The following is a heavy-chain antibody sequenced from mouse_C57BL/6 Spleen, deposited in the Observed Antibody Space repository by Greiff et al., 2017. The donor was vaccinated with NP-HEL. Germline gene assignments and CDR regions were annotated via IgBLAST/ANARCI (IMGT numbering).Heavy chain of an antibody. CDR1: GYAFSSYW. Sequence: VQLQQSGAELVKPGASVKISCTASGYAFSSYWMNWVKQRPGKGLEWIGQIYPGDGDTNYNGKFKGKATLTADKSSSTAYMQLSSLTSEDSAVYFCARGPYDGYYGYWGQGTTLTVSS. CDR2: IYPGDGDT. D-gene: IGHD2-3*01. V-gene: IGHV1-80*01. J-gene: IGHJ2*01. CDR3: ARGPYDGYYGY.